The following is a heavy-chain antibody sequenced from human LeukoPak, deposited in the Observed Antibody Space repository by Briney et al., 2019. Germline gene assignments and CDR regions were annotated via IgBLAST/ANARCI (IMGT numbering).Heavy chain of an antibody. V-gene: IGHV4-59*08. CDR3: ARQNPYYDLRGGWFDP. CDR1: GGSISSYY. D-gene: IGHD3-3*01. Sequence: SETLSLTCTVSGGSISSYYWSWIRQPPGKGLEWIGYIYYSGSTNYNPSLKSRVTISVDTSKNQFSLKLSSVTAADTAVYYCARQNPYYDLRGGWFDPWGQGTLVTVSS. CDR2: IYYSGST. J-gene: IGHJ5*02.